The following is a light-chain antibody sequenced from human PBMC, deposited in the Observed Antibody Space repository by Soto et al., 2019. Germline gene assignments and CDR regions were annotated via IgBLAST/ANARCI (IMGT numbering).Light chain of an antibody. CDR3: LLYCGGPRV. CDR2: SIS. Sequence: QAVVTQEPSLTVSPGGTVTLTCATSTGAVTSGHSPNWFQQKPGQAPRALIYSISKKHSWTPARFSASLLGGKAALTLSGVQHEDEADYYCLLYCGGPRVFGGGTKLTVL. CDR1: TGAVTSGHS. V-gene: IGLV7-43*01. J-gene: IGLJ3*02.